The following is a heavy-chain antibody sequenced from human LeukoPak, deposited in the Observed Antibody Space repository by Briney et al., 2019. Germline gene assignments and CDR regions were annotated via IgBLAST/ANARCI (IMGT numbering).Heavy chain of an antibody. CDR2: IGTAGDT. CDR3: AREVDSGSYMDSAFDI. Sequence: GGSLRLSCAVSGFTFSSYDMHWVRQAPGKRLEWVSGIGTAGDTYYLGSVQGRFTISRENARNSLYLQMNSLRAGDTAVYYCAREVDSGSYMDSAFDIWGQGTMVTVSS. V-gene: IGHV3-13*04. J-gene: IGHJ3*02. D-gene: IGHD1-26*01. CDR1: GFTFSSYD.